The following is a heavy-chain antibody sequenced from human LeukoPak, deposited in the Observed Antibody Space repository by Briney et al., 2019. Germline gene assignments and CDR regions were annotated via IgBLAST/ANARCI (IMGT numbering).Heavy chain of an antibody. CDR1: GFTFSNYG. J-gene: IGHJ4*02. Sequence: PGGSLRLSCAASGFTFSNYGMLWVRQAPGKGLEWVTVIWYDGSNKYYAGSVRGRFTISRDNSKNTLYLQMNSLRAEDTAVYYCARENRDGYNLAFDYWGQGILVTVSS. CDR2: IWYDGSNK. V-gene: IGHV3-33*01. D-gene: IGHD5-24*01. CDR3: ARENRDGYNLAFDY.